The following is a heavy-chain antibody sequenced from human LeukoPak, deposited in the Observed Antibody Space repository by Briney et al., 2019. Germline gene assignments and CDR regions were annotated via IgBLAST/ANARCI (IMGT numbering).Heavy chain of an antibody. V-gene: IGHV3-23*01. D-gene: IGHD3-10*01. J-gene: IGHJ5*02. Sequence: GGSLRLSCAASGFTFSSFAMNWVRQAPGKGLEWVSGISGSGGCTYYADSVKGRFTIFRDDSKNTLYLQMNSLRAEDTAVYYCARSHERDYHGSSYYMNNWFDPWGQGTLVTVPS. CDR1: GFTFSSFA. CDR2: ISGSGGCT. CDR3: ARSHERDYHGSSYYMNNWFDP.